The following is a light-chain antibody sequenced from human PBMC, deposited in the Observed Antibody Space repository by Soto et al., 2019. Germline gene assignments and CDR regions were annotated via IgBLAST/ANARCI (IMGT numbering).Light chain of an antibody. CDR3: APFHDRLSGPV. CDR2: TNN. V-gene: IGLV1-47*01. J-gene: IGLJ2*01. Sequence: QSVLTQPPSASGTPGQRVTISCSGSNSNVRNDSVCWYQHLPGTAPKLLIYTNNQRPSGVPDRVSGSKAGTSASLAISGLRSEGEADYYCAPFHDRLSGPVFGGGTKLTVL. CDR1: NSNVRNDS.